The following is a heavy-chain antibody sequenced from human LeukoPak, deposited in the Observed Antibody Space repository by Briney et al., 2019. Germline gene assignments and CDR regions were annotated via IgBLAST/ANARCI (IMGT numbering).Heavy chain of an antibody. J-gene: IGHJ4*02. CDR2: TIPIFGTA. Sequence: ASVTVSCTASGGTFSSYAISWVRQAPGQGLEWMGGTIPIFGTANYAQKFQGRVTITADESTSTAYMELSSLRSEDTAVYYCAREKSTEYYDSSGYYVFDYWGQGTLVTVSS. CDR3: AREKSTEYYDSSGYYVFDY. CDR1: GGTFSSYA. D-gene: IGHD3-22*01. V-gene: IGHV1-69*13.